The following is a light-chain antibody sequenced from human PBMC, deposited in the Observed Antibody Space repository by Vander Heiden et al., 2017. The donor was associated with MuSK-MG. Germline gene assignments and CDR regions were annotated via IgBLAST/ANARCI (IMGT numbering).Light chain of an antibody. CDR2: ATS. CDR1: QTINNY. J-gene: IGKJ3*01. CDR3: QQSYGTPFT. Sequence: DIQMTQSPSSLSASVGDRVTITCRASQTINNYLNWYQQKPGKAPKLLIYATSSLQSGVPSRFSGSESGTDFNITISSLQPEDFATYCCQQSYGTPFTFGPGTKVHI. V-gene: IGKV1-39*01.